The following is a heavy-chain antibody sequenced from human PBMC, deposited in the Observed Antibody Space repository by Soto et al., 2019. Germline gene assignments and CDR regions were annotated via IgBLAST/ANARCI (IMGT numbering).Heavy chain of an antibody. CDR1: GFTFSSYE. J-gene: IGHJ4*02. CDR2: ISSSGSTI. CDR3: ARAGFTGYSSGWYDY. Sequence: EVQLVESGGGLVQPGGSLRLSCAASGFTFSSYEMNWVRQAPGKGLEWVSYISSSGSTIYYADSVKGRFTISRDNAKNSLDLQMNSLRAEDTAVYYCARAGFTGYSSGWYDYWGQGTLVTVSS. V-gene: IGHV3-48*03. D-gene: IGHD6-19*01.